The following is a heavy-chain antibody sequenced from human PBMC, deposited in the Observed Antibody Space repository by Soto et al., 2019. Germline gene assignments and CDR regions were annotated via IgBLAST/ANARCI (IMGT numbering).Heavy chain of an antibody. Sequence: QVQLQESGPGLVKPSETLSLTCTVSGGSVSSGSYFWSWIRQPPGKGLEWIGHVYYTGITNSRSSLTRRVTMSVDTSKNQFSLELSSVTAADTAVYYCARGRGYDLQEPFDIWGQGTMVTVSS. V-gene: IGHV4-61*01. D-gene: IGHD5-12*01. CDR2: VYYTGIT. CDR1: GGSVSSGSYF. CDR3: ARGRGYDLQEPFDI. J-gene: IGHJ3*02.